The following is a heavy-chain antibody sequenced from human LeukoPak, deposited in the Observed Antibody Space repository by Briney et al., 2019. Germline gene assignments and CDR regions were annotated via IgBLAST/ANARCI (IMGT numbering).Heavy chain of an antibody. V-gene: IGHV4-39*01. Sequence: SETLSLTCSVSGGSITSSSYYWGWLRQPPEKGLEWIGSIFYTGGTFYSPSLKSRVTISVDTSKNQFSLKLSSVTAADTAVYYCARRMDSSGYYANWYFDLWGRGTLVTVSS. CDR1: GGSITSSSYY. J-gene: IGHJ2*01. CDR3: ARRMDSSGYYANWYFDL. D-gene: IGHD3-22*01. CDR2: IFYTGGT.